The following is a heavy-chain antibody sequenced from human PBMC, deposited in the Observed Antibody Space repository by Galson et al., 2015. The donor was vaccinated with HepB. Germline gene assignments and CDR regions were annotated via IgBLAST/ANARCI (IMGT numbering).Heavy chain of an antibody. V-gene: IGHV3-48*04. D-gene: IGHD6-13*01. CDR1: GFTFSSYS. Sequence: SLRLSCAASGFTFSSYSMNWVRQAPGKGLEWVSYISSSSSTIYYADSVKGRFTISRDNAKNSLYLQMNSLRAEDTAVYYCARDESVAAAGTNPDYWGQGTLVTVSS. CDR3: ARDESVAAAGTNPDY. CDR2: ISSSSSTI. J-gene: IGHJ4*02.